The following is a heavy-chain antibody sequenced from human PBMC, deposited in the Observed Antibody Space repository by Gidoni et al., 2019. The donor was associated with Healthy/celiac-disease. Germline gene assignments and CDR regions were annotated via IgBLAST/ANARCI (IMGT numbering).Heavy chain of an antibody. CDR1: GFTFSNDW. D-gene: IGHD2-15*01. V-gene: IGHV3-15*01. CDR2: IKSKPDGGTT. Sequence: EVQLVESGGGLVKPGGSLRLSGAASGFTFSNDWMSWVRQAPGKGLGWVGRIKSKPDGGTTDYAAPVKGRFTISRDDSKNTLYLQMNSLKTEDTAVYYCTTDAMVAATPAYYYYGMDVWGQGTTVTVSS. CDR3: TTDAMVAATPAYYYYGMDV. J-gene: IGHJ6*02.